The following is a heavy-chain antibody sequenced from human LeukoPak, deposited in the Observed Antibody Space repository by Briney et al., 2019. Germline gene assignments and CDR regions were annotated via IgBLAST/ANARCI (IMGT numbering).Heavy chain of an antibody. CDR3: ARGEEDYDFWSGYSYYFDY. CDR2: IFSGGET. CDR1: GFTVSSNY. Sequence: PGGALRLSWAAPGFTVSSNYMGWGRRAPGEGMGGVSVIFSGGETYYPDSVKGRFDISRDNSKNTLYLQMNSLRAEDTAVYYCARGEEDYDFWSGYSYYFDYWGQGTLVTVSS. J-gene: IGHJ4*02. V-gene: IGHV3-53*01. D-gene: IGHD3-3*01.